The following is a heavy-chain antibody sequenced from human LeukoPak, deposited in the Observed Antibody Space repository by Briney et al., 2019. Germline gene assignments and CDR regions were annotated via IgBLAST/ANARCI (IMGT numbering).Heavy chain of an antibody. J-gene: IGHJ4*02. D-gene: IGHD3-16*01. Sequence: GGSLRLSCAASGFTFSSYEMNWVRQAPGKGLEWVSYISSSGNTIYYADSVKGRFTISRDNAKKSLCLQVKSLRAEDTTVYYCAKVRWGSDNARDSWGQGTLVTGSS. CDR1: GFTFSSYE. CDR2: ISSSGNTI. CDR3: AKVRWGSDNARDS. V-gene: IGHV3-48*03.